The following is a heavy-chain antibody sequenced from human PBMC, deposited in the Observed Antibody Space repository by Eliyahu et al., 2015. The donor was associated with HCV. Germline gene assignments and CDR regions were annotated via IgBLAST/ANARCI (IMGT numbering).Heavy chain of an antibody. D-gene: IGHD2-8*01. CDR3: ARASGVFDI. CDR1: GFTFSVYG. CDR2: IWNDGSNK. V-gene: IGHV3-33*01. J-gene: IGHJ3*02. Sequence: QVQLVESGGGVVQPGRSLRLSCAASGFTFSVYGMHWVRQAPGKGLEWVAVIWNDGSNKYYADSVKGRFTISRDNSKNTLYLQMNSLRAEDTAVYYCARASGVFDIWGQGTMVTVSS.